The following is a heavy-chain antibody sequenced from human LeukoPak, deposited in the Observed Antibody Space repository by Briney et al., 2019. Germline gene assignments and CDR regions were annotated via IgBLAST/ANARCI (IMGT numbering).Heavy chain of an antibody. CDR1: GFTFSSYV. D-gene: IGHD3-22*01. Sequence: GGSLRLSCAASGFTFSSYVMNWVRQAPGKGLEWVSSISGSGGGTYYADSVKGRFTISRDNSKNTLYLQMNSLRAEDTALYYCAKSDTSGHWYWGQGTLVTVSS. CDR3: AKSDTSGHWY. V-gene: IGHV3-23*01. CDR2: ISGSGGGT. J-gene: IGHJ4*02.